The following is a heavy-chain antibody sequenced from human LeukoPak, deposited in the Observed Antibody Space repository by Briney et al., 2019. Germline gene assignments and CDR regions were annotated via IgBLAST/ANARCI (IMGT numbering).Heavy chain of an antibody. V-gene: IGHV3-43*02. J-gene: IGHJ5*02. CDR2: ISGDGGST. Sequence: GGFLRLSCAASGFTFDDYAVHWVRQAPGKGLEWVSLISGDGGSTYYADSVKGRFTISRDNSKNSLYLQMNSLRTEDTALYYCAKERHGENWFDPWGQGTLVTVSS. D-gene: IGHD4-17*01. CDR3: AKERHGENWFDP. CDR1: GFTFDDYA.